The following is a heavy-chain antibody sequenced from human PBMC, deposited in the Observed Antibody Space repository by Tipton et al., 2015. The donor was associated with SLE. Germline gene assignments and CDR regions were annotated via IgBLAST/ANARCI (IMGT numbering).Heavy chain of an antibody. CDR1: GDSVSGQS. Sequence: LRLSCTVSGDSVSGQSWGWVRQPPGKGLEWIGYSGSSKCTNCNPSLESRVTISVDTSKSQFSLKLNSVTAADTAVYYCASQNWNYFYWSQGTLVTVSS. D-gene: IGHD1-7*01. J-gene: IGHJ4*02. V-gene: IGHV4-59*02. CDR3: ASQNWNYFY. CDR2: SGSSKCT.